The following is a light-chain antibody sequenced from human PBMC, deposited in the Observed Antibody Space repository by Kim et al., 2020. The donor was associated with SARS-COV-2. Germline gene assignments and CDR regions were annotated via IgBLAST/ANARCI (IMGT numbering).Light chain of an antibody. J-gene: IGLJ2*01. CDR3: NSRDSNDNVV. CDR1: SLRSYY. V-gene: IGLV3-19*01. Sequence: VALGQTGRITCQGDSLRSYYATWYQQKPGQAPILVIYGKNNRPSGIPDRFSGASSGNTASLTITGTQAGDEADYYCNSRDSNDNVVFGGGTKLTVL. CDR2: GKN.